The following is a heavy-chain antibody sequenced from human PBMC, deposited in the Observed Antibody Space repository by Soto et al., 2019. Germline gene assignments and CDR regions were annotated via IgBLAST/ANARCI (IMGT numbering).Heavy chain of an antibody. D-gene: IGHD3-3*01. V-gene: IGHV3-30-3*01. J-gene: IGHJ5*02. CDR1: GFTFSSYA. CDR2: ISYDGSNK. Sequence: GGSLRLSCAASGFTFSSYAMHWVRQAPGKGLEWVAVISYDGSNKYYADSVKGRFTISRDNSKNTLYLQMNSLRAEDTAVYYCARGSGIRFLEWLFTWGQGTLVTVSS. CDR3: ARGSGIRFLEWLFT.